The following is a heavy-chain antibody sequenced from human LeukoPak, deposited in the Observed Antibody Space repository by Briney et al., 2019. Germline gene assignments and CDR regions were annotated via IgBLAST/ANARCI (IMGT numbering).Heavy chain of an antibody. CDR2: IGISSGNT. J-gene: IGHJ4*02. CDR1: GFTFSDYS. CDR3: ARDHNYAFDN. D-gene: IGHD1-1*01. Sequence: PGGSLRLSCAASGFTFSDYSMNWVRQAPGKGLEWISYIGISSGNTKYADSVKGRFTISGDSAENSLYLQMNSLRVEDTAVYFCARDHNYAFDNWGQGTLVTVSS. V-gene: IGHV3-48*04.